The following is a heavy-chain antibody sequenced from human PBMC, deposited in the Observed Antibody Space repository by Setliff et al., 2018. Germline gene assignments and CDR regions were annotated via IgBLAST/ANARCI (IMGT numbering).Heavy chain of an antibody. Sequence: PGGSLRLSCAASGFSLGAYEFNWVRQAPGKGLEWVSYISSSGTAMYYVDSVKGRFTISRDNAKNSLYLQMNSLRVEDTAVYYCARDKTIFLSRYYMDVWGKGTTVTVSS. CDR3: ARDKTIFLSRYYMDV. J-gene: IGHJ6*03. CDR2: ISSSGTAM. D-gene: IGHD3-3*01. CDR1: GFSLGAYE. V-gene: IGHV3-48*03.